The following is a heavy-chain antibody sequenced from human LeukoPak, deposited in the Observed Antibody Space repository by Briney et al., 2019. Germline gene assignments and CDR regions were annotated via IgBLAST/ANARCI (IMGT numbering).Heavy chain of an antibody. J-gene: IGHJ6*03. CDR1: GFTFSTYE. Sequence: GGSLRLSCAASGFTFSTYEMNWVRQAPGKGLEWVSAISGSGGSTYYADSVKGRFTISRDNSKNTPYLQMNSLRAEDTAVYYCATGGYQLPSGYYYYMDVWGKGTTVTVSS. D-gene: IGHD2-2*01. V-gene: IGHV3-23*01. CDR3: ATGGYQLPSGYYYYMDV. CDR2: ISGSGGST.